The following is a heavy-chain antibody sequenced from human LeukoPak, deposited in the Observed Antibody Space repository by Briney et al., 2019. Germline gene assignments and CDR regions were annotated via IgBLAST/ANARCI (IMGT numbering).Heavy chain of an antibody. CDR2: IYYSGST. Sequence: SETLSLTCTVSGGSISSSSYYWGWIRQPPGKGLEWIGSIYYSGSTYYNPSLKSRVTISVDTSKNQFSLKLSSVTAADTAVYYCARLDIVAIKCWGQGTLVNVSS. V-gene: IGHV4-39*07. CDR3: ARLDIVAIKC. D-gene: IGHD5-12*01. J-gene: IGHJ4*02. CDR1: GGSISSSSYY.